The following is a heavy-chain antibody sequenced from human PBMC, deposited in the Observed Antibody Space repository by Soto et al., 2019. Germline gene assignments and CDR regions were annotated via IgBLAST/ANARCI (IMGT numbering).Heavy chain of an antibody. V-gene: IGHV3-30-3*01. CDR3: AREEYGSSSSLGY. D-gene: IGHD6-6*01. CDR2: ISYDGSNK. J-gene: IGHJ4*02. Sequence: QVQLVESGGGVVQPGRSLRLSCAASGFTFSSYAMHWVRQAPGKGLEWVAVISYDGSNKYYADSVKGRFTISRDNSKNTLYLQMNSLRAEDTAVYYCAREEYGSSSSLGYWGQGTLVTVSS. CDR1: GFTFSSYA.